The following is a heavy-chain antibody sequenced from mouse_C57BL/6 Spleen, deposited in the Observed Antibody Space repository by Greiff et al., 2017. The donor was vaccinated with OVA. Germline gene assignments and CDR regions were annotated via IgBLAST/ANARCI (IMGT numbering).Heavy chain of an antibody. Sequence: EVKLVESGGGLVKPGGSLKLSCAASGFTFSDYGMHWVRQAPEKGLEWVAYISSGSSTIYYADTVKGRFTISRDNAKNTLFLQMSSLRSEDTAMYYCASHDYDDAMDYWGQGTSVTVSS. CDR2: ISSGSSTI. CDR1: GFTFSDYG. CDR3: ASHDYDDAMDY. D-gene: IGHD2-4*01. V-gene: IGHV5-17*01. J-gene: IGHJ4*01.